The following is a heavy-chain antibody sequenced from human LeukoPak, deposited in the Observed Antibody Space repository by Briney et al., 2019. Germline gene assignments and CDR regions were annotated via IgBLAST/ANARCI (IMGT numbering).Heavy chain of an antibody. CDR3: AREFLYYYGSGSYYNPPNWFDP. CDR2: IYHSGTT. CDR1: GYSISSGYY. Sequence: SETLSLTCTVSGYSISSGYYWGWIRQPPGKGLEWIGTIYHSGTTYYNPSLKSRVTISVDTSKNQFSLKLSSVTAADTALYYCAREFLYYYGSGSYYNPPNWFDPWGQGILVTVSS. D-gene: IGHD3-10*01. V-gene: IGHV4-38-2*02. J-gene: IGHJ5*02.